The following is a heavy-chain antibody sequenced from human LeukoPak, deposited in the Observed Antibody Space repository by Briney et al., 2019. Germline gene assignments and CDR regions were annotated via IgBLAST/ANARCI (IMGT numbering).Heavy chain of an antibody. J-gene: IGHJ4*02. V-gene: IGHV3-23*01. CDR1: GFTFSAYV. CDR3: ARSSGWWSLDY. Sequence: GSLRLSCAASGFTFSAYVMSWVRHAPGKGLEWVSTISGSGVTTHTADSVKGRFSISRDNSKDTLYLQMNSLRVEDTAVYYCARSSGWWSLDYWGQGTLVTVSS. D-gene: IGHD6-19*01. CDR2: ISGSGVTT.